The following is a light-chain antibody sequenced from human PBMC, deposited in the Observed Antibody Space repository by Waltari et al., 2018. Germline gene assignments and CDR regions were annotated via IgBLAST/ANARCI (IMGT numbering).Light chain of an antibody. Sequence: EVVMTQSPATLSVSPGDTATLSCRASQSVYSNLAWYPQKPGQAPKFLIFSASTRATGIPARFSGGGVGTEFTLTINSLQSEDFAVYYGLQYNDWPPLTFGGGTKVEMK. CDR2: SAS. CDR1: QSVYSN. CDR3: LQYNDWPPLT. J-gene: IGKJ4*01. V-gene: IGKV3-15*01.